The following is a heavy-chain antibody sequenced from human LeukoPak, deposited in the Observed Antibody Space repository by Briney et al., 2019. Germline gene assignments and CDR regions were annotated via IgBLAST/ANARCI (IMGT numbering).Heavy chain of an antibody. CDR3: AREGALTVTKDAFDI. V-gene: IGHV3-48*03. J-gene: IGHJ3*02. Sequence: GGSLRLSCAAFGFIFDDYGMNWVRQAPGKGLEWVSYISSSGSTIYYADSVKGRFTISRDNAKNSLYLQMNSLRAEDTAVYYCAREGALTVTKDAFDIWGQGTMVTVSS. D-gene: IGHD4-17*01. CDR2: ISSSGSTI. CDR1: GFIFDDYG.